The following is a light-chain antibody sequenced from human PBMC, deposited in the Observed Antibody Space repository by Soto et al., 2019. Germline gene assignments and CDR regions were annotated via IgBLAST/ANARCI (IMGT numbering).Light chain of an antibody. CDR3: QQRSDRHSIT. Sequence: ESVLTQSPATLSLSPGERSTLSCMAIESVSTYLAWYQQKPCQAPRLLIYDSSNRVTGTPVRFSGSGSGTDFSLTISSLEHEDFAIYYCQQRSDRHSITFGQGTRLEIK. CDR2: DSS. V-gene: IGKV3-11*01. J-gene: IGKJ5*01. CDR1: ESVSTY.